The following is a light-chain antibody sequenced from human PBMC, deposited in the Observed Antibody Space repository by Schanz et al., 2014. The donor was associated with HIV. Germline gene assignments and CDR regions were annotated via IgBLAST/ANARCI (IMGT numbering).Light chain of an antibody. CDR3: QQYGSSKYT. J-gene: IGKJ2*01. Sequence: EIVLTQSPATLSLSPGERVTLSCRASQSVSSSLAWYQQKPGQAPRLLIYDTSSRATGIPDRFSGSGSGTDFTLTINRLEPEDFAVYYCQQYGSSKYTFGQGTKLEIK. CDR2: DTS. V-gene: IGKV3-20*01. CDR1: QSVSSS.